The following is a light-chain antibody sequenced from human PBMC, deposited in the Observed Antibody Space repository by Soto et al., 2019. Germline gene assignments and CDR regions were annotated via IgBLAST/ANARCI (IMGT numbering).Light chain of an antibody. Sequence: QSALTQPRSVSGSPGQSVTISCTGTSSDVGGWNYVSWYQRPPGTGPKLMIYEVSNRPSGVPDRFSGSKSGNTASLTISGLQAEDEAEYYCSLYTSDSTYVFGTGTKLTVL. CDR2: EVS. CDR3: SLYTSDSTYV. CDR1: SSDVGGWNY. V-gene: IGLV2-18*01. J-gene: IGLJ1*01.